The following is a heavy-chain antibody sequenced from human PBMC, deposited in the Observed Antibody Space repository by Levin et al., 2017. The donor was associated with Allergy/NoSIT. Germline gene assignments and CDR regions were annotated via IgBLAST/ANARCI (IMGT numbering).Heavy chain of an antibody. CDR2: IYYSGTT. CDR1: GGSIRNYY. Sequence: SQTLSLTCTVSGGSIRNYYWSWIRQPPEKALEWIGYIYYSGTTNYNPSLKSRVTISVDTSKSQFSLRLTSVTAADTAIYYCARMGDTAMVDPFDYWGQGTLVTVSS. J-gene: IGHJ4*02. V-gene: IGHV4-59*01. CDR3: ARMGDTAMVDPFDY. D-gene: IGHD5-18*01.